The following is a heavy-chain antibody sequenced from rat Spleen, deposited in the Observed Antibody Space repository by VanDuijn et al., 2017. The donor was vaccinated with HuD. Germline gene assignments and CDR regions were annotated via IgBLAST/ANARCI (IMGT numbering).Heavy chain of an antibody. CDR2: MWYDGDT. Sequence: QVQLKESGPGLVQPSETLSLTCTVSGFSLTSYSVSWVRQPSGKGPEWMGRMWYDGDTAYNSALKSRLSISRDTSKNQVFLKMNSLQGEDTTTYYCARGRIGHWYFDFWGPGTMVTVSS. D-gene: IGHD1-6*01. CDR3: ARGRIGHWYFDF. CDR1: GFSLTSYS. V-gene: IGHV2-34*01. J-gene: IGHJ1*01.